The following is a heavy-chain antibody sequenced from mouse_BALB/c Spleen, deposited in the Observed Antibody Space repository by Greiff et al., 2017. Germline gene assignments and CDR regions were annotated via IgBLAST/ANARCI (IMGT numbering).Heavy chain of an antibody. V-gene: IGHV5-6*01. J-gene: IGHJ1*01. CDR1: GFTFSSYG. D-gene: IGHD1-1*01. Sequence: EVQGVESGGDLVKPGGSLKLSCAASGFTFSSYGMSWVRQTPDKRLEWVATISSGGSYTYYPDSVKGRFTISRDNAKNTLYLQMSSLKSEDTAMYYCARHVVATDWYFDVWGAGTTVTVSS. CDR3: ARHVVATDWYFDV. CDR2: ISSGGSYT.